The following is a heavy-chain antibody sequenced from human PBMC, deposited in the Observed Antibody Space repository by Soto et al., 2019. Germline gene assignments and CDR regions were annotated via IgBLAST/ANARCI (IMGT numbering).Heavy chain of an antibody. CDR3: ASMIGDPVLSFDS. CDR2: IFSSGNT. CDR1: GGSISSYY. V-gene: IGHV4-59*01. J-gene: IGHJ5*01. D-gene: IGHD3-10*02. Sequence: QVQLQESGPGLVKPSETLSLTCTVSGGSISSYYWSWIRQPPGKGLEWIGFIFSSGNTSYNPSLKSRVTISIDTSEYQFSLKLNSVTAADTAVYYCASMIGDPVLSFDSWGQGTLVAVSS.